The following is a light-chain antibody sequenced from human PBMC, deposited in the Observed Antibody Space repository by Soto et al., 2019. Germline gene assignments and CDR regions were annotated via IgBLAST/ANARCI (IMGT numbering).Light chain of an antibody. CDR2: GAS. V-gene: IGKV3-15*01. CDR3: QQYNNRPPYT. J-gene: IGKJ2*01. CDR1: YSVGSN. Sequence: IVMTQSPATLSVSPGERATLSCRARYSVGSNLARYQQKPGQAPRLLVYGASTRAAGIPARFSGSGSGTEFTLTISSLQSEDFAVYYCQQYNNRPPYTFGQGTKLEIK.